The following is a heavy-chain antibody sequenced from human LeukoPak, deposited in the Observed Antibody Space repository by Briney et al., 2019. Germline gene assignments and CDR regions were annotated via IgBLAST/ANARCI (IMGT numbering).Heavy chain of an antibody. CDR1: GFTFSSYA. D-gene: IGHD3-10*01. Sequence: GGSLRLYCAASGFTFSSYAKSWVRQAPGKGLEWVSAISGSGGSTYYADSVKGRFTISRDNSKNTLYLQMNSLRAEDTAVYYCAKDAAPLRFGEIDYWGQGTLVTVSS. CDR2: ISGSGGST. V-gene: IGHV3-23*01. CDR3: AKDAAPLRFGEIDY. J-gene: IGHJ4*02.